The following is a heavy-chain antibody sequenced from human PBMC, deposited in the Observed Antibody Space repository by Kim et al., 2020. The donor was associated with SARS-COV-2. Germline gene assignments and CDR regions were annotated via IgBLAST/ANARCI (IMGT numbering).Heavy chain of an antibody. J-gene: IGHJ4*02. V-gene: IGHV3-15*01. CDR1: GFTFSNAW. CDR3: TTDTPDIAAAGTRYYFDY. CDR2: IKSKTDGGTT. D-gene: IGHD6-13*01. Sequence: GGSLRLSCAASGFTFSNAWMSWVRQAPGKGLEWVGRIKSKTDGGTTDYAAPVKGRFTISRDDSKNTLYLQMNSLKTEDTAVYYCTTDTPDIAAAGTRYYFDYWGQGTLVTVSS.